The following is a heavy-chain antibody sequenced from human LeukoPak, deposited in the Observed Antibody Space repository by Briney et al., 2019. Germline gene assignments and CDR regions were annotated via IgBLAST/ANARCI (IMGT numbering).Heavy chain of an antibody. CDR2: IYYSGST. CDR1: GGSISSYY. V-gene: IGHV4-59*01. Sequence: SETLSLTCTVSGGSISSYYWSWIRQPQGKGLEWIGYIYYSGSTNYNPSLQSRVTISVDTSKTPFPLKLSSVIAADTAVYYCARTTEGYCSSASCFGFPYSYYMDVWGKGTTVTIS. J-gene: IGHJ6*03. D-gene: IGHD2-2*01. CDR3: ARTTEGYCSSASCFGFPYSYYMDV.